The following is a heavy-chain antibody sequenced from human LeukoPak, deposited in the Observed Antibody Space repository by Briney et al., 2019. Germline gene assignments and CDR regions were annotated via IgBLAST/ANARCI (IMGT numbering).Heavy chain of an antibody. V-gene: IGHV3-23*01. J-gene: IGHJ4*02. CDR2: ISGRGGST. CDR3: ANQVGYSSSWYDY. D-gene: IGHD6-13*01. Sequence: GGSLRLSCVASGFTFISYAMSWVRPAPGKGLGWVSAISGRGGSTYYADSVKGRFTISRDNSKNTLYLQMNSLRAEDTAVYYCANQVGYSSSWYDYWGQGTLVTVSS. CDR1: GFTFISYA.